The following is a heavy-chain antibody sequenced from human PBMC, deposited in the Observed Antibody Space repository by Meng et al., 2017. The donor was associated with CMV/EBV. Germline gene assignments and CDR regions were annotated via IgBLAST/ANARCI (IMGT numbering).Heavy chain of an antibody. CDR2: IGTAGDT. D-gene: IGHD5/OR15-5a*01. CDR3: AKSTILNPRFDY. J-gene: IGHJ4*02. CDR1: GFTFSSYD. Sequence: GESLKISCAASGFTFSSYDMHWVRQATGKGLEWVSAIGTAGDTYYPGSVKGRFTISRENAKNSLYLQMNSLRADNTAVYYCAKSTILNPRFDYWGQGTLVTVSS. V-gene: IGHV3-13*01.